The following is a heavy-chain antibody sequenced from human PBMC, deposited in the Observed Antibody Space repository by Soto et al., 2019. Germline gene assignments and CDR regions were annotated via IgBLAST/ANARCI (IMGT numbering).Heavy chain of an antibody. J-gene: IGHJ6*02. Sequence: ASVKVSCKASGYTFTSYYMHWLRQAPGQGLEWMGIINPSGGSTSYAQKFQGRVTMTRDTSTSTVYMELSSLRSEDTAVYYCAREGRSTMVRGVSYGMDVWGQGTTVTVSS. CDR1: GYTFTSYY. V-gene: IGHV1-46*01. CDR3: AREGRSTMVRGVSYGMDV. CDR2: INPSGGST. D-gene: IGHD3-10*01.